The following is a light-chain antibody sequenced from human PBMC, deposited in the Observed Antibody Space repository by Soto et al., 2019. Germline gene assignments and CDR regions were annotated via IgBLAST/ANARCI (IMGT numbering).Light chain of an antibody. V-gene: IGKV3-20*01. CDR3: QQYGGSPLVT. Sequence: ETVLTQSPGTLSLSPGERATLSCRASQSISSGYLAWYQQRPGQAPRLLISGASNRATGIPDRFSGSGSGTDFTLTISRLEPEDFAVYYCQQYGGSPLVTFGGGTKVRSN. J-gene: IGKJ4*01. CDR2: GAS. CDR1: QSISSGY.